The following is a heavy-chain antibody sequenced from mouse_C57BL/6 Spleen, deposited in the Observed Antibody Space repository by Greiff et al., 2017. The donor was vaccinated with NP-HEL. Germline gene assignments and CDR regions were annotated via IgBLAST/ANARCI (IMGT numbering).Heavy chain of an antibody. CDR1: GYSFTDYN. J-gene: IGHJ4*01. Sequence: QLQESGPELVKPGASVKISCKASGYSFTDYNMNWVKQSNGKSLEWIGVINPNYGTTSYNQKFKGKATLTVDQSSSTAYMQLNSLTSEDSAVYYCARSDYYGSSYNAMDYWGQGTSVTVSS. CDR2: INPNYGTT. V-gene: IGHV1-39*01. D-gene: IGHD1-1*01. CDR3: ARSDYYGSSYNAMDY.